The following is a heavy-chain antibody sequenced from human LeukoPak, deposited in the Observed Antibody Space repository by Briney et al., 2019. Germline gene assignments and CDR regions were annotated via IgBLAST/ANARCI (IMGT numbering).Heavy chain of an antibody. V-gene: IGHV1-46*01. J-gene: IGHJ4*02. CDR2: INPSGGST. CDR1: GYTFTSYY. Sequence: ASVKVSCKASGYTFTSYYMHWVRQAPGQGLEWMGIINPSGGSTSYAQKFQRRVTMTRDTSTTTVYMELSSLKSEETAVYYCARRWTYYFDYWGQGTMVTVSS. CDR3: ARRWTYYFDY. D-gene: IGHD3/OR15-3a*01.